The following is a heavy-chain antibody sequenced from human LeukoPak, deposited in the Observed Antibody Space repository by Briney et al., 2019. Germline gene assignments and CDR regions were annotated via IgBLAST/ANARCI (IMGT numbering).Heavy chain of an antibody. D-gene: IGHD6-6*01. J-gene: IGHJ5*02. V-gene: IGHV4-4*09. CDR3: VRTAARPDWFDP. CDR2: IYTSGST. Sequence: SETLSLTCTVSGGSISSYYWSWIRQPPGKGLEWIGYIYTSGSTNYNPSLKSRVTISVDTSKNQFSLKLSSVTAADTAVYYCVRTAARPDWFDPWGQGTLVTVSS. CDR1: GGSISSYY.